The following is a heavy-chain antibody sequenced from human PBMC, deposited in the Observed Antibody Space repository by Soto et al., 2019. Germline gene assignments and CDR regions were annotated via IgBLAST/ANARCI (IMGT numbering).Heavy chain of an antibody. J-gene: IGHJ4*02. CDR3: DSVGATTHFDY. V-gene: IGHV4-34*01. Sequence: PSETLSLTCAVYGGSFSGYYWSWIRQPPGKGLEWIGEINHSGSTNYNPSLKSRVTISVDTSKNQFSLKLSSVTAADTAVYYCDSVGATTHFDYWGQGTLVTVSS. CDR2: INHSGST. CDR1: GGSFSGYY. D-gene: IGHD1-26*01.